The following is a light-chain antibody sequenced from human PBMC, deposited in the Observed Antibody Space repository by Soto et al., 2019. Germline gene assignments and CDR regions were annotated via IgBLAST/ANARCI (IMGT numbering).Light chain of an antibody. CDR3: SSYGGSNIPLYV. CDR2: EVD. V-gene: IGLV2-8*01. J-gene: IGLJ1*01. CDR1: GSDVGAYKY. Sequence: QSVLTQPPSASGSPRQSLTISCAGTGSDVGAYKYVSWYQQHPGKAPKLIIYEVDKRPSGVPDRFSGSKSGNTASLTVSGLQAEDEADYYCSSYGGSNIPLYVFGTGTKLTVL.